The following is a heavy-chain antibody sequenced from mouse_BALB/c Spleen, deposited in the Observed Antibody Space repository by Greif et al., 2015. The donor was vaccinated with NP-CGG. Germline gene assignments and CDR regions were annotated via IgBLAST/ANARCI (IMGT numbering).Heavy chain of an antibody. CDR2: ISSGGSYT. D-gene: IGHD1-1*01. Sequence: EVMLVESGGGLVKPGGSLKLSCAASGFTFSSYAMSWVRQTPEKRLEWVATISSGGSYTYYPDSVKGRFTISRDNAKNTLYLQMSSLRSEDTAMYYCARHQFTTVTYAMDYWGQGTSVTVSS. CDR1: GFTFSSYA. J-gene: IGHJ4*01. CDR3: ARHQFTTVTYAMDY. V-gene: IGHV5-9-1*01.